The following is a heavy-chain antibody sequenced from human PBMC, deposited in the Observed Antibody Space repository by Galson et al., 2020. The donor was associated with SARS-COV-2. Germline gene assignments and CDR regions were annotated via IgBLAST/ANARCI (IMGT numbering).Heavy chain of an antibody. CDR1: GYPFTSYW. CDR3: ARGKPGYGDDFDAFDM. J-gene: IGHJ3*02. V-gene: IGHV5-51*01. CDR2: IYPGDFDT. Sequence: GESLKISCMASGYPFTSYWIGWVRQMPGKGLEWMAIIYPGDFDTRYRPSFQGQVTISADKSTTTAFLQWSSLKASDTAIYFCARGKPGYGDDFDAFDMWGQGTMVTVSS. D-gene: IGHD5-18*01.